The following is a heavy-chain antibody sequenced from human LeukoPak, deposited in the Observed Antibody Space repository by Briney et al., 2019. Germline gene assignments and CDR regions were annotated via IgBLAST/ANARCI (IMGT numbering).Heavy chain of an antibody. Sequence: PGGSLRLSCAASGFTFSSDAINWVRQAPGKGLEWVSYISSSGSTMYYADSVKGRFTISRDNAKNSLYLQMNSLRAEDTAVYYCAKKEEYYFDYWGQGTLVTVSS. CDR1: GFTFSSDA. J-gene: IGHJ4*02. CDR3: AKKEEYYFDY. CDR2: ISSSGSTM. V-gene: IGHV3-48*03. D-gene: IGHD3-10*01.